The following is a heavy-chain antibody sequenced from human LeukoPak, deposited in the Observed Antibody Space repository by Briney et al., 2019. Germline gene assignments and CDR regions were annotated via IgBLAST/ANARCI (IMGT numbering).Heavy chain of an antibody. J-gene: IGHJ5*02. D-gene: IGHD3-10*01. CDR2: MNPNSGNT. CDR3: MVYGSGSYYRFDP. CDR1: GYTFTSYD. Sequence: ASVKVSCKASGYTFTSYDINWVRQATGQGLEWMGWMNPNSGNTGYAQKFQGRVTMTRNTSISTAYMELSSLRSEDTAVYFCMVYGSGSYYRFDPWGQGTLVTVSS. V-gene: IGHV1-8*01.